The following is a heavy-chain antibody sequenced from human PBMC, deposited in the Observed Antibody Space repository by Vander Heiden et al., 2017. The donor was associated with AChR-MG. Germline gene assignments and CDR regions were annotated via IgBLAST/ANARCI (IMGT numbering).Heavy chain of an antibody. Sequence: EVQLVESGGGLVQPGGSLSLSGAASGFPFSSYELRWVRQAPGRGLEWVSYISSSGSTIYYADSVKGRFTISRDNAKNSLYLQMNSLRAEDTAVYYCASRTRVRASIGYYYYGMDVWGQGTTVTVSS. CDR1: GFPFSSYE. D-gene: IGHD1-1*01. J-gene: IGHJ6*02. CDR3: ASRTRVRASIGYYYYGMDV. V-gene: IGHV3-48*03. CDR2: ISSSGSTI.